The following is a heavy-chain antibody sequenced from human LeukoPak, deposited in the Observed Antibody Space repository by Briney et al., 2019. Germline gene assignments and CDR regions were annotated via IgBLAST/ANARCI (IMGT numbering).Heavy chain of an antibody. Sequence: GGSLRLSCAASGFTFSNYVMTWVRQAPGKGLEWVSALSAGNMYTYYADSVRGRFTISSDNSKSTLYLEMNSLRAADTAVYYCARGAIYDFWSGYPPLLDTYYYYYYGMDVWGQGTTVTVSS. CDR3: ARGAIYDFWSGYPPLLDTYYYYYYGMDV. CDR1: GFTFSNYV. V-gene: IGHV3-23*01. CDR2: LSAGNMYT. J-gene: IGHJ6*02. D-gene: IGHD3-3*01.